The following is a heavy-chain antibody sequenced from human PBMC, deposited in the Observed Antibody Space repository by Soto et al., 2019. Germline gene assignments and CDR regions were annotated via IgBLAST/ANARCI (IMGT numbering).Heavy chain of an antibody. V-gene: IGHV4-31*03. CDR3: ARKRTNQGPDY. CDR1: GGSISSGDYY. J-gene: IGHJ4*02. CDR2: IYYRGTI. D-gene: IGHD2-8*01. Sequence: QVQLQESGPGLVKPSQTLSLTCTVSGGSISSGDYYWSWIRQHQGEGRDWIVYIYYRGTIYYNPTLKIRVTISRDTSKNRFYLELTSVTAEDTAVDCCARKRTNQGPDYWGQGTQVTVSS.